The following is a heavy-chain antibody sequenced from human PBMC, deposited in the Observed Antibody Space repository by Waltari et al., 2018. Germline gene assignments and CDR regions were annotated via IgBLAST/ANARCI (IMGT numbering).Heavy chain of an antibody. CDR2: IYSGGST. J-gene: IGHJ4*02. V-gene: IGHV3-23*03. CDR3: AKEGDGSGSYAPVDY. D-gene: IGHD3-10*01. CDR1: GFTFSSYW. Sequence: EVQLVESGGGLVQPGGSLRLSCAASGFTFSSYWMSWVRQAPGKGLEWVSVIYSGGSTYYADSVKGRFTISRDNSKNTLYLQMNSLRAEDTAVYYCAKEGDGSGSYAPVDYWGQGTLVTVSS.